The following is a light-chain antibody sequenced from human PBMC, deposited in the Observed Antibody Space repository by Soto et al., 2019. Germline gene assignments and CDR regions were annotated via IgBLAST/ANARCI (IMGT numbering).Light chain of an antibody. V-gene: IGKV3-15*01. CDR3: QQYNNWPVT. CDR1: QSVSSN. CDR2: GAS. Sequence: EIVMTQSPATLSGSPGERATLSCRASQSVSSNLAWYQQKPGQAPRLRIYGASTRATGIPARFSGSGSGTEFTLTISSLQSEDFALYYCQQYNNWPVTFGPGTKVDIK. J-gene: IGKJ3*01.